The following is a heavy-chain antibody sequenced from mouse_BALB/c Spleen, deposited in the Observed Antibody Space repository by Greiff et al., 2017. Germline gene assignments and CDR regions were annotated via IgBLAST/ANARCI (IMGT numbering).Heavy chain of an antibody. CDR3: GRGYGNYEGWFAY. Sequence: EVKLMESGPELVKPGASVKISCKASGYSFTGYFMNWVKQSHGKSLEWIGRINPYNGDTFYNQKFKGKATLTVDKSSSTAHMELLSLTSEDSAVYYCGRGYGNYEGWFAYWGQGTLVTVSA. J-gene: IGHJ3*01. V-gene: IGHV1-37*01. CDR1: GYSFTGYF. CDR2: INPYNGDT. D-gene: IGHD2-1*01.